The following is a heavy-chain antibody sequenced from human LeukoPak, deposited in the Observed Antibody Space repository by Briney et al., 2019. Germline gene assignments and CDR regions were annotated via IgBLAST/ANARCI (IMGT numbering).Heavy chain of an antibody. Sequence: SETLSLTCTVSGDSITSNGFYWSWVRQAAGKGPEWIGRIDRRGNTNYNPSLKSRVTISVDTSKNQFSLKLSSVTAADMAVYYCARDNASSGWYGYYYMDVWGKGTTVTVSS. CDR2: IDRRGNT. J-gene: IGHJ6*03. CDR1: GDSITSNGFY. D-gene: IGHD6-19*01. V-gene: IGHV4-61*10. CDR3: ARDNASSGWYGYYYMDV.